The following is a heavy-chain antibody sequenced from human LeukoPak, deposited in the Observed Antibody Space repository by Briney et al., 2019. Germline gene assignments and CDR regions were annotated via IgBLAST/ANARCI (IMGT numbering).Heavy chain of an antibody. Sequence: GGSLRLSCAASGFIFSNHGVHWVRQAPGKGLEWVAVIGADERTGFYADSVKGRLTVSRDDSKSTLYLQMNSLRVEDTAVFYCAREYCSGGGCYGYFDLWGRGTLVTVSS. CDR1: GFIFSNHG. V-gene: IGHV3-33*08. CDR2: IGADERTG. CDR3: AREYCSGGGCYGYFDL. D-gene: IGHD2-15*01. J-gene: IGHJ2*01.